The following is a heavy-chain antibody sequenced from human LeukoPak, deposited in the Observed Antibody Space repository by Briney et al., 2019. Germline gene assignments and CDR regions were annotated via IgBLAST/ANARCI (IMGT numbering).Heavy chain of an antibody. CDR1: GFTFSSYG. Sequence: GRSLRLSCAASGFTFSSYGMHWVRQAPGKGLEWVAVIWYDGSNKYYADSVKGRFTISRDTSKNILYLQMNTLRAEDTAVYYCARETPGQGFDYWGQGTLVTVSS. J-gene: IGHJ4*02. V-gene: IGHV3-33*01. CDR2: IWYDGSNK. CDR3: ARETPGQGFDY.